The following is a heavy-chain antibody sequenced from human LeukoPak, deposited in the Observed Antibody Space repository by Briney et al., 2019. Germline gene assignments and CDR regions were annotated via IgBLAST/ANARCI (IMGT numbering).Heavy chain of an antibody. J-gene: IGHJ4*02. V-gene: IGHV3-23*01. CDR3: AKDSRLGGTGSSDY. CDR2: ISGSGGST. D-gene: IGHD6-13*01. Sequence: GESLRLSCAASGFTFSSYAMSWVRQAPGKGLEWVSGISGSGGSTYYADSVKGRFTISGDNSKNTVYLQIKSLRAEDTAIYYCAKDSRLGGTGSSDYWGQGTLVTVSS. CDR1: GFTFSSYA.